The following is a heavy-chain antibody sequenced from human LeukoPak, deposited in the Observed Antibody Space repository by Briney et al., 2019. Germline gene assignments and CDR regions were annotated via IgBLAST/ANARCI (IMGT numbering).Heavy chain of an antibody. D-gene: IGHD2/OR15-2a*01. J-gene: IGHJ6*03. CDR1: GHSFTSYW. Sequence: GESLKISCEGSGHSFTSYWIGWVRQMPGKGLEWMGTIYPGDSETRYSPSFQGQVTISVDKFISTAYLQWSSLKASDTAMYYCARHQISYYYYYHMDVWGKGTTVTVSS. V-gene: IGHV5-51*01. CDR3: ARHQISYYYYYHMDV. CDR2: IYPGDSET.